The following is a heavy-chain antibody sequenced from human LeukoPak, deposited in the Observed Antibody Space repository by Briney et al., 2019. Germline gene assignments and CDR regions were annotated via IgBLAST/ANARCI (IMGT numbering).Heavy chain of an antibody. D-gene: IGHD3-3*01. CDR3: ARVPGVYFDFSIGFGSGWFDP. V-gene: IGHV4-38-2*02. CDR1: GYPINIDYS. CDR2: ISPKGIT. J-gene: IGHJ5*02. Sequence: SETLSLTCFVSGYPINIDYSWGWIRQSPGKGLEWIGVISPKGITYYNPSLRGRVSISPDTSKNQFSLRLSSMTATDTAMYYCARVPGVYFDFSIGFGSGWFDPWGQGILVTLSS.